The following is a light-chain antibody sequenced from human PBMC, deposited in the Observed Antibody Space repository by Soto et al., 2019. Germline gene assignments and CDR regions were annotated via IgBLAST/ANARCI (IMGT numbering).Light chain of an antibody. CDR3: CSYAGSYTYVV. J-gene: IGLJ2*01. CDR1: SSDVGGYNY. Sequence: QSALTQPRSVSGSPGQSVTISCTGTSSDVGGYNYVSWYQQHPGKAPKLIIYAVSGRPSGVPDRFSGSKSGNTASLTISGLQADDEADYYCCSYAGSYTYVVFGGGTKLTVL. V-gene: IGLV2-11*01. CDR2: AVS.